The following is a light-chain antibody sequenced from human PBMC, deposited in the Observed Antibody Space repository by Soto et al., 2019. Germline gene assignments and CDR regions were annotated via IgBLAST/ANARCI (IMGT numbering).Light chain of an antibody. Sequence: AIQMTQSPSSLSASLGDGVTITCRASQGIRNDLGWYQQKPGKAPKLLIYAASSLQGGVPSRFSGSGSGTDFTLTISSLQPEDFATYYCLQDYNYPRTFGQGTKVDIK. J-gene: IGKJ1*01. CDR1: QGIRND. V-gene: IGKV1-6*01. CDR3: LQDYNYPRT. CDR2: AAS.